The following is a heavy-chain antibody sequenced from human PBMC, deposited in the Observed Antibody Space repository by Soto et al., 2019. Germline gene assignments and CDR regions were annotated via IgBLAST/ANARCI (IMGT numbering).Heavy chain of an antibody. J-gene: IGHJ4*02. CDR3: ARGIQYYDYVWGSYRYQYYFDY. D-gene: IGHD3-16*02. Sequence: PSETLSLTCAVYGGSFSGYYWSWIRQPPGKGLEWIGEINHSGSTNYNPSLKSRVTISVDTSKNQFSLKLSSVTAADTAVYYCARGIQYYDYVWGSYRYQYYFDYWGQGTLVTVSS. CDR2: INHSGST. V-gene: IGHV4-34*01. CDR1: GGSFSGYY.